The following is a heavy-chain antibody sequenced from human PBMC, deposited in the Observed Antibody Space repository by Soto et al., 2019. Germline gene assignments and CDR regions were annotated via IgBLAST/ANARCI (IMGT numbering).Heavy chain of an antibody. J-gene: IGHJ6*02. Sequence: GESLKISCKGSGYSFTSYWIGWVRQMPGKGLEWMGIIYPGDSDTRYSPSFQGQVTISADTSISTAYLQWSSLKASDTAMYYCGSLLGMAAAGGDNPDYDYGMDVWGQGATVTVPS. CDR3: GSLLGMAAAGGDNPDYDYGMDV. CDR1: GYSFTSYW. D-gene: IGHD6-13*01. CDR2: IYPGDSDT. V-gene: IGHV5-51*01.